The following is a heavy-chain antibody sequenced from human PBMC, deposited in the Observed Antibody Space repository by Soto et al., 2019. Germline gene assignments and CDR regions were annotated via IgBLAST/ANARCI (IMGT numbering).Heavy chain of an antibody. CDR2: IYLGDSDT. CDR1: GYSFTSYW. Sequence: PGESLKISCKGSGYSFTSYWIGWVRQMPGKGLEWMGIIYLGDSDTRYSPSFQGQVTMSADKSINTAYLQWSSLKASDTAIYYCARVQIAAASYYFDYWAQGTLVTVSS. D-gene: IGHD6-13*01. J-gene: IGHJ4*02. V-gene: IGHV5-51*01. CDR3: ARVQIAAASYYFDY.